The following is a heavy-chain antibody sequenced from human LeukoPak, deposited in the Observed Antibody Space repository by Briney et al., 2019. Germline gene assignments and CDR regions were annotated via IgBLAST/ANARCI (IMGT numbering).Heavy chain of an antibody. CDR2: IYYSGST. V-gene: IGHV4-59*01. J-gene: IGHJ4*02. CDR1: GGSFSGYY. Sequence: SETLSLTCAVYGGSFSGYYWSWIRQPPGKGLEWIGYIYYSGSTNYNPSLKSRVTISVDTSKNQFSLKLSSVTAADTAVYYCARGGLKPTRYYFDYWGQGTLVTVSS. CDR3: ARGGLKPTRYYFDY.